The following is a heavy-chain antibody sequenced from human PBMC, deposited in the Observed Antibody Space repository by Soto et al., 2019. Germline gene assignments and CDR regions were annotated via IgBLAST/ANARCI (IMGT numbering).Heavy chain of an antibody. CDR2: LSYDGSNK. J-gene: IGHJ4*02. Sequence: QVQLVESGGGVVQPGRSLRLSCAASGFTFSSYGMHWVRQAPGKGLEWVAVLSYDGSNKYYADSVKGRFTISRDNSKNTLYLQMNSLRAEDTAVYYCAKTIVATKAFDYWGQGTLVTVSS. CDR1: GFTFSSYG. CDR3: AKTIVATKAFDY. D-gene: IGHD5-12*01. V-gene: IGHV3-30*18.